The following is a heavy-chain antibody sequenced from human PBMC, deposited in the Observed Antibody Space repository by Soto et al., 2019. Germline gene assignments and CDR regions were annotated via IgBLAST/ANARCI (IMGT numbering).Heavy chain of an antibody. V-gene: IGHV3-21*01. J-gene: IGHJ6*02. CDR1: GFTFSSYS. D-gene: IGHD2-15*01. Sequence: GGSLRLSCAASGFTFSSYSMNWVRQAPGKGLEWVSSISSSSSYIYYADSVKGRFTISRDNAKNSLYLQMNSLRAEDTAVYYCARVNPNCSGGSCYSRMSSHFGGPLFVYYYYGMDVWGQGTTVTVSS. CDR3: ARVNPNCSGGSCYSRMSSHFGGPLFVYYYYGMDV. CDR2: ISSSSSYI.